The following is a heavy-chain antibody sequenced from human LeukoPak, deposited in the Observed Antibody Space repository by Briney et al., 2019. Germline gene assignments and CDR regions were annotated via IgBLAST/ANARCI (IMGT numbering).Heavy chain of an antibody. J-gene: IGHJ4*02. CDR1: GYSFTSNY. Sequence: ASVKVSCKASGYSFTSNYIHWVRQAPGQGLEWMGMIYPRDGSTSYAQKFQGRVTVTRDTSTSTVHMELSGLRSEDTVVYYCARDQEAFDYWGQGTLVTVSP. CDR2: IYPRDGST. V-gene: IGHV1-46*01. CDR3: ARDQEAFDY.